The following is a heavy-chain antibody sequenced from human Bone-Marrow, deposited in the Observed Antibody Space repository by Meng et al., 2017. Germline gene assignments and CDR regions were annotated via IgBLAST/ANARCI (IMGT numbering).Heavy chain of an antibody. J-gene: IGHJ5*02. CDR1: GYTFTSYG. D-gene: IGHD4-17*01. Sequence: QVRLVQSGAEVKKPGASVKVSCKASGYTFTSYGISWVRQAPGQGLEWMGWISAYNGNTNYAQKLQGRVTMTTDTSTSTAYMELRSLRSDDTAVYYCARDRYGDYPLDWFDPWGQGTLVTVSS. CDR2: ISAYNGNT. V-gene: IGHV1-18*01. CDR3: ARDRYGDYPLDWFDP.